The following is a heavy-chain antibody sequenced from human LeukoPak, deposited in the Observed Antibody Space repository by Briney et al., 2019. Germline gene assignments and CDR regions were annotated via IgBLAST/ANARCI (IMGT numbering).Heavy chain of an antibody. CDR1: GFTVSSNY. D-gene: IGHD4-11*01. V-gene: IGHV3-66*01. Sequence: GGSLRLSCEVSGFTVSSNYMSWFRQAPGKGLEWVSVLYSGGSTYYADSVKGRFTISRDNSRNALFLQMNNLRAEDTAVYHCACSTARDYIKYGMDVWGQGTTVTVSS. CDR3: ACSTARDYIKYGMDV. CDR2: LYSGGST. J-gene: IGHJ6*02.